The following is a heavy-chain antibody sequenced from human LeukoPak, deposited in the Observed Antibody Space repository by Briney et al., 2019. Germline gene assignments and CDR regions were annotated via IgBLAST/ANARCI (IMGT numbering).Heavy chain of an antibody. CDR2: TSGDGITT. D-gene: IGHD5/OR15-5a*01. V-gene: IGHV3-43*02. J-gene: IGHJ4*02. Sequence: ETLSLTCTVSGASISTYYWSWVRHAPGKGLEWVSLTSGDGITTYFADSVKGRFTISRDNSKSSLFLQMNSLRTEDTALYYCARDHVYGGADYWGQGTLVTVSS. CDR1: GASISTYY. CDR3: ARDHVYGGADY.